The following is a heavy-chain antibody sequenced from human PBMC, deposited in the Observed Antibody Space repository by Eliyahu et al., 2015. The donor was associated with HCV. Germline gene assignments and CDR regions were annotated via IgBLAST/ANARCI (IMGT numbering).Heavy chain of an antibody. Sequence: QVQLQESGPGLVKPSETLSLTXXVXXASLSNYXWSWIRQPAGKGLEWIGRIFPSGLTNYNSSLTSRVTMSVDTSKNQFSLKLTSLTAADTAVYFCARGSQQLDHWGQGTLVTVSS. J-gene: IGHJ4*02. D-gene: IGHD6-13*01. CDR1: XASLSNYX. CDR2: IFPSGLT. V-gene: IGHV4-4*07. CDR3: ARGSQQLDH.